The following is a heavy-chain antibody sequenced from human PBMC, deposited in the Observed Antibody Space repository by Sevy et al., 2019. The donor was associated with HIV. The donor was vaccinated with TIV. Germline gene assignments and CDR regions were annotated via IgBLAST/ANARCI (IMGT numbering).Heavy chain of an antibody. J-gene: IGHJ6*02. V-gene: IGHV4-59*01. Sequence: SETLSLTCAVSAASISNYYWTWIRQPPGKGLEWIGHIYYSGSTDYNPSLKSRVTISVDRSKNHFSLKLNSVTAADTGVYYCARATPYYDILTGRNYGVDVWGQGTTVTVSS. CDR1: AASISNYY. CDR3: ARATPYYDILTGRNYGVDV. D-gene: IGHD3-9*01. CDR2: IYYSGST.